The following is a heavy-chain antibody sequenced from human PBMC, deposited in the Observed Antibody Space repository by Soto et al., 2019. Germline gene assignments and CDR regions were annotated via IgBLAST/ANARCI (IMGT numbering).Heavy chain of an antibody. CDR2: VRNKANSYTT. Sequence: EVQLVESGGGLVEPGGSLRLSCAASGFTFSDHYMDWVSQAPGKGLEWIGRVRNKANSYTTEYAASVRGRFTVSRDDSKNSLYLQMISLKTEDTAMYYCVRNLASGGTYYFDYWGQGTLVTVSS. V-gene: IGHV3-72*01. D-gene: IGHD2-15*01. J-gene: IGHJ4*02. CDR1: GFTFSDHY. CDR3: VRNLASGGTYYFDY.